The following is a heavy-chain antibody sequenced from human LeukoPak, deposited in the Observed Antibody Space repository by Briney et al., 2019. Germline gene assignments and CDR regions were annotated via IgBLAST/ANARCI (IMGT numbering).Heavy chain of an antibody. V-gene: IGHV4-4*07. CDR2: IYTSGST. J-gene: IGHJ5*02. CDR1: GGSISSYY. Sequence: SETLSLTCTVSGGSISSYYWSWIRQPAGKGLEWIGRIYTSGSTNYNPSLKSRVTISVDKSKNQFSLKLSSVTAADTAVYYCARVEYYYDSSGYSNWFDPWGQGILVTASS. CDR3: ARVEYYYDSSGYSNWFDP. D-gene: IGHD3-22*01.